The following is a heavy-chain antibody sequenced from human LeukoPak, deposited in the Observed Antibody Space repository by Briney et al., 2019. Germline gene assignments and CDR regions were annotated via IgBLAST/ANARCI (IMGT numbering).Heavy chain of an antibody. V-gene: IGHV3-21*01. CDR3: AREYSSSWSDY. CDR1: GFTFSSYS. Sequence: GGSLRLSCAASGFTFSSYSMNWVRQAPGKGLEWVSSISSSSSYIYYADSVKGRFTISRDNAKNSQYLQMNSLRAEDTAAYYCAREYSSSWSDYWGQGALVTVSS. J-gene: IGHJ4*02. CDR2: ISSSSSYI. D-gene: IGHD6-13*01.